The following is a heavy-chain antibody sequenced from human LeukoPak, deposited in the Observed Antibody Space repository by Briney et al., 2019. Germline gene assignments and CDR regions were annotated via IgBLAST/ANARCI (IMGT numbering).Heavy chain of an antibody. J-gene: IGHJ4*02. Sequence: PGGSLRLSCAASGFTFDDYAMHWVRHAPGKGLEWVSLISGDGGRTYYAESVRGQFTISRDNSKTSLYLQMNGLRTEDTAFYYCAKGWYSSTWSYFDYWGQGTLVTVSS. CDR3: AKGWYSSTWSYFDY. V-gene: IGHV3-43*02. D-gene: IGHD6-13*01. CDR2: ISGDGGRT. CDR1: GFTFDDYA.